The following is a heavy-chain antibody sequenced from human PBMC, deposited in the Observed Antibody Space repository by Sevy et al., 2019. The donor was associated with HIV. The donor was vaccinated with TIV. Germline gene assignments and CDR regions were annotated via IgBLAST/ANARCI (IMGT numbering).Heavy chain of an antibody. CDR1: GYTLTELS. J-gene: IGHJ5*02. CDR3: ATGKGKGYCSSTSCYTGDWFDP. CDR2: FDPEDGET. V-gene: IGHV1-24*01. Sequence: ASLKVSCKVSGYTLTELSMHWVRQAPGKGLEWMGGFDPEDGETIYAQKFQGRVTMTEDTSTDTAYMELSSLRSEDTAVYYCATGKGKGYCSSTSCYTGDWFDPWGQGTLVTVSS. D-gene: IGHD2-2*02.